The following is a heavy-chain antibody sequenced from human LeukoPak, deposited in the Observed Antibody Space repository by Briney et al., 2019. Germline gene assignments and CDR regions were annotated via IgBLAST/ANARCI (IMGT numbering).Heavy chain of an antibody. V-gene: IGHV1-18*01. J-gene: IGHJ4*02. CDR2: ISAYNGNA. CDR1: GYTLTSYG. D-gene: IGHD2-2*01. Sequence: ASVKVSCKASGYTLTSYGISWVRQAPGQGLEWMGWISAYNGNADYAQNLQGRVTMTTDTSTSTAYMELRSLRSDDTAVYFCARVEAYCTRTSCFDYWGQGTLVTVSS. CDR3: ARVEAYCTRTSCFDY.